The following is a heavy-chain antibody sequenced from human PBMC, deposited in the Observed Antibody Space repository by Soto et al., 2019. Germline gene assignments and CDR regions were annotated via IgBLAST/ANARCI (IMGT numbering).Heavy chain of an antibody. CDR1: GFTYSDPW. J-gene: IGHJ4*02. V-gene: IGHV3-7*01. D-gene: IGHD5-18*01. CDR2: IKQDGRQT. Sequence: PGGSLRLSCAASGFTYSDPWMVWVCQAPGKGLQWVANIKQDGRQTPYQPSLRGRFVISRDNTLKTLYLHMSSLGAEDTAVYYCVRESTWLRHYDSWGQGTVVTVS. CDR3: VRESTWLRHYDS.